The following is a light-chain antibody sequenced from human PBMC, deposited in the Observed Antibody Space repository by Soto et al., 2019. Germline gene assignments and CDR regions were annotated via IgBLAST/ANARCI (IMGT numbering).Light chain of an antibody. V-gene: IGKV3-15*01. CDR1: QSVSSN. J-gene: IGKJ5*01. Sequence: EIVMTQSPATLSVSPGERATLSCRASQSVSSNLAWYQQKPGQAPRLLIYGASTRATGIPARFSGSGSGTEFTRTISSLQSEDLAVYYCQQYNNWPITFGQGTRLEIK. CDR3: QQYNNWPIT. CDR2: GAS.